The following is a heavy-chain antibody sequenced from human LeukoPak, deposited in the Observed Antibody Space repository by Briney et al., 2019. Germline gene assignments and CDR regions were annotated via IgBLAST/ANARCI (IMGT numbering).Heavy chain of an antibody. Sequence: ASVKVSCKASDYTFTSYGISWVRQAPGQGLEWMGWISTYNGNTHYAQTLQDRVTMTTDTSTSTAYMELRSLRSDDTAVYYCARVSSSSGHYYYYYYMDVWGKGTTVTVSS. V-gene: IGHV1-18*01. J-gene: IGHJ6*03. D-gene: IGHD6-6*01. CDR3: ARVSSSSGHYYYYYYMDV. CDR2: ISTYNGNT. CDR1: DYTFTSYG.